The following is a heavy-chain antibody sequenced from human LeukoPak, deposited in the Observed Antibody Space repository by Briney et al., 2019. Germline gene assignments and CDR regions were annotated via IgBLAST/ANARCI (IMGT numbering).Heavy chain of an antibody. J-gene: IGHJ4*02. CDR3: AKVAGIAAAYYIDY. CDR1: GFTFSSYG. V-gene: IGHV3-30*02. Sequence: GGSLRLSCAASGFTFSSYGMHWVRQAPGKGLEWVAFIRYDGSNKYYADSVKGRFTISRDNSKNTLYLQMNSLRAEDTAVYYCAKVAGIAAAYYIDYWGQGTLVTVSS. CDR2: IRYDGSNK. D-gene: IGHD6-13*01.